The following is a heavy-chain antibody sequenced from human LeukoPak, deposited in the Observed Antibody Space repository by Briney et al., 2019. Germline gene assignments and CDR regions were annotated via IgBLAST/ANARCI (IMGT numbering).Heavy chain of an antibody. CDR1: GFTFSSYA. J-gene: IGHJ4*02. Sequence: PGGSLRLSCAVSGFTFSSYAMSWVRQAPGKGLEWVSAISGSGDSTSYADSVKGRFSVSRDNSRNTLYLQMNSLRAEDTALYYCARNISGGWYVDYWGQGTLVTVS. D-gene: IGHD6-19*01. CDR3: ARNISGGWYVDY. CDR2: ISGSGDST. V-gene: IGHV3-23*01.